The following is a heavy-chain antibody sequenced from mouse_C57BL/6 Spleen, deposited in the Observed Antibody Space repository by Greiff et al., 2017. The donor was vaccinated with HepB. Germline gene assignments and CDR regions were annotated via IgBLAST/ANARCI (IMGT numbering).Heavy chain of an antibody. V-gene: IGHV1-64*01. J-gene: IGHJ1*03. CDR2: IHPNSGST. CDR3: ARGYWYFDV. CDR1: GYTFTSYW. Sequence: LVESGAELVKPGASVKLSCKASGYTFTSYWMHWVKQRPGQGLEWIGMIHPNSGSTNYNEKFKSKATLTVDKSSSTAYMQLSSLTSEDSAVYYCARGYWYFDVWGTGTTVTVSS.